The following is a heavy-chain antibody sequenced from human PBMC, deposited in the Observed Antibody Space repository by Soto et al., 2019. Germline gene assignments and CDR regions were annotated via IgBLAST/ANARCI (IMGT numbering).Heavy chain of an antibody. CDR2: IYYSGST. CDR3: ARGYGRNFDY. CDR1: GGSISRSSYY. J-gene: IGHJ4*02. Sequence: PSETLSLTCTVSGGSISRSSYYWGWIRQPPGKGLEWIGSIYYSGSTYYNPSLKSRVTISVDTSKNQFSLKLSSMTAADTAVYYCARGYGRNFDYWGQGTLVTVSS. D-gene: IGHD5-18*01. V-gene: IGHV4-39*01.